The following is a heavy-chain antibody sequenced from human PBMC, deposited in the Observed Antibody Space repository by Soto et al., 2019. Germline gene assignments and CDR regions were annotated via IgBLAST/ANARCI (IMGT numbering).Heavy chain of an antibody. D-gene: IGHD3-10*01. CDR3: ARDREYYGSGSYSASNWFDP. Sequence: SQTLSLTCAISGDGVSSNSAAWNWIRQSPSRGLEWLGRTYYRSKWYNDYAVSVKSRITINPDTSKNQFSLQLNSVTPEDTAVYYCARDREYYGSGSYSASNWFDPWGQGTLVTVSS. J-gene: IGHJ5*02. V-gene: IGHV6-1*01. CDR2: TYYRSKWYN. CDR1: GDGVSSNSAA.